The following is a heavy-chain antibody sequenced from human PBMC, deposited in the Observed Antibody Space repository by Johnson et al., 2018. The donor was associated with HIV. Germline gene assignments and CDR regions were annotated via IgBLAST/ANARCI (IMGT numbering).Heavy chain of an antibody. CDR1: GFTFSHYG. CDR3: AKNIGYCTVTSCYPRNNDAFDI. CDR2: IQNDESVK. Sequence: QMQLVESGGGVVQPGESLRLSCAASGFTFSHYGMHWVRQAPGKGLEWVAFIQNDESVKYYADSLTGRFTISRDNSKDTMYLQMSSLRAEDTGVYYCAKNIGYCTVTSCYPRNNDAFDIWGQGTVVTVSS. D-gene: IGHD2-2*01. V-gene: IGHV3-30*02. J-gene: IGHJ3*02.